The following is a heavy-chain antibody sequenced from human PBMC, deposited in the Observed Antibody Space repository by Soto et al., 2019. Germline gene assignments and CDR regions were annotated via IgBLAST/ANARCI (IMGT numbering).Heavy chain of an antibody. D-gene: IGHD2-15*01. CDR1: GGSISSGGYY. CDR2: IYYSGST. J-gene: IGHJ3*02. Sequence: SSETLSLTCTVSGGSISSGGYYWSWIRQHPGKGLEWIGYIYYSGSTYYNPSLKSRVTISVDTSKNQFSLKLSSVTAADTAVYYCARDPGYCSGGSCYPIDAFDIWGQGTMVTVSS. V-gene: IGHV4-31*03. CDR3: ARDPGYCSGGSCYPIDAFDI.